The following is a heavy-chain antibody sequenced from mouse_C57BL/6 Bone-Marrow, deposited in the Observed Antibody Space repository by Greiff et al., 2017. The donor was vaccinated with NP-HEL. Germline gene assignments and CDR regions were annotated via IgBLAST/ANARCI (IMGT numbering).Heavy chain of an antibody. J-gene: IGHJ2*01. CDR2: IDPEDGDT. D-gene: IGHD2-3*01. CDR3: TTLDGYYRDY. V-gene: IGHV14-1*01. Sequence: VQLQQSGAELVRPGASVKLSCTASGFNIKDYYMHWVKQRPEQGLEWIGRIDPEDGDTEYAPKFQGKATLTADTSSNTAYLQRSRLTSDDTAVYYCTTLDGYYRDYWGQGTTLTVSS. CDR1: GFNIKDYY.